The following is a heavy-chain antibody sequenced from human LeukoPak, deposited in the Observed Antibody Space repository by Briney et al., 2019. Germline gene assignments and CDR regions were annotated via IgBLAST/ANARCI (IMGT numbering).Heavy chain of an antibody. D-gene: IGHD3-3*01. J-gene: IGHJ4*02. Sequence: GGSLRLSCEAPEFPFGNYWMPGVRQAPGRGLVWVSRINNDGSTTNYADSVKGRFTISRDNAKNTLYLQMNSLRAEDTAVYYCVRLLDVDYWGQGTLVTVSS. V-gene: IGHV3-74*01. CDR3: VRLLDVDY. CDR1: EFPFGNYW. CDR2: INNDGSTT.